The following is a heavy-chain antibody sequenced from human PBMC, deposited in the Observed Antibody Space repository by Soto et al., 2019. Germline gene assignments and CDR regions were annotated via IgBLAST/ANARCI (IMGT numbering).Heavy chain of an antibody. CDR1: GYSFTSYW. CDR2: IDPSDSYT. V-gene: IGHV5-10-1*01. J-gene: IGHJ6*02. Sequence: LKISCKGSGYSFTSYWISWVRQMPGKGLEWMGRIDPSDSYTNYSPSFQGHVTISADKSISTAYLQWSSLKASDTAMYYCARGGYYYDSSGFMDVWGQGTTVTVSS. D-gene: IGHD3-22*01. CDR3: ARGGYYYDSSGFMDV.